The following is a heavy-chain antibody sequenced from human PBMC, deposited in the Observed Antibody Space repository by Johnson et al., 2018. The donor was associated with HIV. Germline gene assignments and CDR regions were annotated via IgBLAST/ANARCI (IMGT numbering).Heavy chain of an antibody. V-gene: IGHV3-66*01. CDR1: GFTFSSYA. CDR3: ARVGRHWLPRESFDI. J-gene: IGHJ3*02. Sequence: VQLVESGGGVVQPGGSLRLSCAASGFTFSSYAMSWVRQAPGKGLEWVSVIYSGGSTYYTDYVKGRFTISRDDSKNTLYLQMNSLRAEDTAVYYCARVGRHWLPRESFDIWGQGTMVTVSS. D-gene: IGHD6-19*01. CDR2: IYSGGST.